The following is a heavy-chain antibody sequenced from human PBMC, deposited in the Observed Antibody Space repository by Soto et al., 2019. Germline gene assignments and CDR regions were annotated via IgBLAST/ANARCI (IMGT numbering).Heavy chain of an antibody. J-gene: IGHJ5*02. CDR3: ARGLQLWLNPWFDP. D-gene: IGHD5-18*01. CDR1: GGSFSGYY. V-gene: IGHV4-34*01. Sequence: SETLSLTCAVYGGSFSGYYWSWIRQPPGKGLEWIGEINHSGSTNYNPSLKSRVTISVDTSKNQFSLKLSSVTAADTAVYYCARGLQLWLNPWFDPWGQGTLVTVSS. CDR2: INHSGST.